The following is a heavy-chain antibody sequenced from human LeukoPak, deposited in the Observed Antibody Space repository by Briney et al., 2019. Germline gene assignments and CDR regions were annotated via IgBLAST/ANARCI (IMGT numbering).Heavy chain of an antibody. Sequence: GGSLRLSCAASGFTFSTYAMSWVRQAPGKGLEWVSAISGRGDRTYYADSVKGRFTISRDNSKNTLYLQMNSLRAEDTAVYYCAKEQSSSGFFDYWGQGTLVTVSS. J-gene: IGHJ4*02. CDR1: GFTFSTYA. CDR3: AKEQSSSGFFDY. V-gene: IGHV3-23*01. D-gene: IGHD6-6*01. CDR2: ISGRGDRT.